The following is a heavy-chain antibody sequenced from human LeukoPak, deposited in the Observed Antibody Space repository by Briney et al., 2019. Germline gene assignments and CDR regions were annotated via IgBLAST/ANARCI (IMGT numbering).Heavy chain of an antibody. D-gene: IGHD4-17*01. CDR2: VYYNRNT. Sequence: SETLSLTCIVSGGSISSRSYYWGWVRQPPGEGLERIGDVYYNRNTYYNPSLKSRVSMSLDASKNQVSLKLNAVTAADTAVYYCARRGTRHDTTVTSAFDHWGQGTLVTVSS. CDR1: GGSISSRSYY. CDR3: ARRGTRHDTTVTSAFDH. J-gene: IGHJ4*02. V-gene: IGHV4-39*01.